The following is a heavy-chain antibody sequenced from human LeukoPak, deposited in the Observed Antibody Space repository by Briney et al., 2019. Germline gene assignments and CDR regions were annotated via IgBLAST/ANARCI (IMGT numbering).Heavy chain of an antibody. Sequence: GASVKASCKASGYTFPSYGISWVRQPPGQGLEWMGWISAYNGNTNYAQKLQGRVTMTTDTSTSTAYMELRSLRSDDTAVYYCARDLRYGDALSDYWGQGTLVTVSS. CDR2: ISAYNGNT. D-gene: IGHD4-17*01. CDR1: GYTFPSYG. J-gene: IGHJ4*02. CDR3: ARDLRYGDALSDY. V-gene: IGHV1-18*01.